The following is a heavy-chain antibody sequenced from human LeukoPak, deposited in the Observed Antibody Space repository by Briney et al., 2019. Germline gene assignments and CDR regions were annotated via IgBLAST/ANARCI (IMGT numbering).Heavy chain of an antibody. D-gene: IGHD2-15*01. CDR2: ISDSGDST. V-gene: IGHV3-23*01. J-gene: IGHJ4*02. CDR3: AKSHSVVRRGYFDY. CDR1: GFTFSSFA. Sequence: GGSLRLSCAASGFTFSSFAMSWVRQAPGKGLEWVSTISDSGDSTYYADSVRGRFTISGDNSKATLYVQMNSLRAEDAAVYYCAKSHSVVRRGYFDYWGQGTLVTVSS.